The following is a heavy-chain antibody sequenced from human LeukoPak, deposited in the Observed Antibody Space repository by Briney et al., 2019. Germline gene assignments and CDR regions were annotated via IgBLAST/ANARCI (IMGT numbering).Heavy chain of an antibody. CDR1: GGSISRGDYY. V-gene: IGHV4-61*08. CDR3: ATTVVDYYDSSGYYLDY. D-gene: IGHD3-22*01. Sequence: SQTLSLTCTVSGGSISRGDYYWSWIRQSPGKGLEWIGCIYYSGSTNYNPSLKSRVTISVDTSKNQFSLKLSSVTAADTAVYYCATTVVDYYDSSGYYLDYWGQGTLVTVSS. J-gene: IGHJ4*02. CDR2: IYYSGST.